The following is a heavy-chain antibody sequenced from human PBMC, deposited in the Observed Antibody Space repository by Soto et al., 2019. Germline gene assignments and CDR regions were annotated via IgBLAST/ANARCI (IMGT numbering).Heavy chain of an antibody. CDR3: ARPSGYSGYDYGDDFDI. CDR1: GYSFPSYW. V-gene: IGHV5-51*01. D-gene: IGHD5-12*01. Sequence: PGESLKISCKGSGYSFPSYWIGWVRQMPGKGLEWMGIIYPGDSDTRYSPSFQGQVTISADKSISTAYLQWSSLKASDTAMYYCARPSGYSGYDYGDDFDIWGQGTMVTVSS. CDR2: IYPGDSDT. J-gene: IGHJ3*02.